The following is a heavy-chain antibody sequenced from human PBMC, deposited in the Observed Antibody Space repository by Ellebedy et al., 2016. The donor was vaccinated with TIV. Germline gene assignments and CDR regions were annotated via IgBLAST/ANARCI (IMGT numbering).Heavy chain of an antibody. CDR3: ARGARDFGVARWYYYMDV. D-gene: IGHD3-3*01. J-gene: IGHJ6*03. V-gene: IGHV4-34*01. CDR1: GGSFSGYY. CDR2: INHSGST. Sequence: SETLSLXXAVYGGSFSGYYWSWIRQPPGKGLEWIGEINHSGSTNYNPSLKSRVTISVDTSKNQFSLKLSSVTAADTAVYYCARGARDFGVARWYYYMDVWGKGTTVTVSS.